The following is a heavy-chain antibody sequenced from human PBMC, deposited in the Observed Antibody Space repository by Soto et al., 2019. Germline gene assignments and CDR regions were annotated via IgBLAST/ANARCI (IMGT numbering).Heavy chain of an antibody. Sequence: PSETLSLTFTVSGGSISSRNWWSWVRHPPGKGLEWIGENYHSGSTNYNPSLKSRVTISVDKSKNQYSLKLSSVTAADTAVYYCAREIRSYDILTGYGGYYFDYWGQGTLVTVSS. CDR2: NYHSGST. J-gene: IGHJ4*02. CDR3: AREIRSYDILTGYGGYYFDY. V-gene: IGHV4-4*02. D-gene: IGHD3-9*01. CDR1: GGSISSRNW.